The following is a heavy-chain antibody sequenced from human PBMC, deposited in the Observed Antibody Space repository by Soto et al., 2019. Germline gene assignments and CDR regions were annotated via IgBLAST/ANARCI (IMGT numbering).Heavy chain of an antibody. J-gene: IGHJ4*02. V-gene: IGHV1-18*01. CDR1: GYTFTGYG. CDR3: ARVIAAAADFDY. CDR2: ISAYNRNT. Sequence: ASVKVSCKASGYTFTGYGLSWVRQAPGQGLEWMGWISAYNRNTNYAQKLQGRVTMTTDTSTSTAYMELRSLRSDDTAVYYCARVIAAAADFDYWGQGTLVTVSS. D-gene: IGHD6-13*01.